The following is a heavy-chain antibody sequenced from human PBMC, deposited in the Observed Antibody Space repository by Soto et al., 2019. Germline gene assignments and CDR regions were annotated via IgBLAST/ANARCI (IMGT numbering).Heavy chain of an antibody. CDR2: ISGGGGST. D-gene: IGHD3-10*01. V-gene: IGHV3-23*01. J-gene: IGHJ4*02. Sequence: EVQLLESGGGLVQPGGSLRLSCAASGFTFSSYAMSWVRQAPGKGLEWVSAISGGGGSTYYADSVKGRVTISRDNSKKTLYLQMSSLRADDSAVYFCARGSKDSYPGSRIFDFWGRGTLVTVSS. CDR3: ARGSKDSYPGSRIFDF. CDR1: GFTFSSYA.